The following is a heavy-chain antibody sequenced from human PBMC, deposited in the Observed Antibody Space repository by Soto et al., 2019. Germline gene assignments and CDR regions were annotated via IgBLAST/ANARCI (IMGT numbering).Heavy chain of an antibody. CDR3: ARDGASSSGWSGYYYDY. V-gene: IGHV3-30-3*01. J-gene: IGHJ4*02. D-gene: IGHD6-19*01. Sequence: PGGSLRLSCAASGFTFSSYAMHWVRQAPGKGLEWVAVISYDGSNKYYADSVKGRFTISRDNSKNTLYLQMNSLRAEDTAVYYCARDGASSSGWSGYYYDYWGQGTLVTVSS. CDR2: ISYDGSNK. CDR1: GFTFSSYA.